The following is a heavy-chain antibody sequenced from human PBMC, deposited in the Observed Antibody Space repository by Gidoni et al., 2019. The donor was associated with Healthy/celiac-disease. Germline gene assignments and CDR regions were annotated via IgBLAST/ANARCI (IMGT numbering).Heavy chain of an antibody. Sequence: QVQLQESGPGLVKPSETLSLTCTVSGGSISSYYWSWIRQPAGKGLEWIGRIYTSGSTNYNPSLKSRVTMSVDTSKNQFSLKLSSVTAADTAVYYCARVLPTVTSLDAFDIWGQGTMVTVSS. D-gene: IGHD4-17*01. CDR3: ARVLPTVTSLDAFDI. J-gene: IGHJ3*02. CDR1: GGSISSYY. CDR2: IYTSGST. V-gene: IGHV4-4*07.